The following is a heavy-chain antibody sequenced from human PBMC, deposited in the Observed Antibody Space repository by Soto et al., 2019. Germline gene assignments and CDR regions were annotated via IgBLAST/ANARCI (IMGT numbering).Heavy chain of an antibody. CDR1: GDTFTDYY. CDR2: VNPSGGHT. Sequence: QVQLMQSGAEVKKPGASVKVSCKASGDTFTDYYIHWVRQAPGQGLEWMGTVNPSGGHTTYAQHLLGRVTMTRDTSTSTLYMELTSLTSADTAIYYCARGGRVVVVTAALDYWGQGTLVTVSS. D-gene: IGHD2-21*02. V-gene: IGHV1-46*04. J-gene: IGHJ4*02. CDR3: ARGGRVVVVTAALDY.